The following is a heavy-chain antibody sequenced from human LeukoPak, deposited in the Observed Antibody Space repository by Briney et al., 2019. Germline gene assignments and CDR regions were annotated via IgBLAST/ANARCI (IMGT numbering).Heavy chain of an antibody. D-gene: IGHD3-16*01. Sequence: SGTLSLTCSVSGGYISTSNYYWGWIRQPPGKGLEWIGTIYYSGRTYYNPSLQSRVTISLDTSQNQLSLQVRSVTVVDTAVYYCARFFYYDASLPPYWGQGTLVTVSS. J-gene: IGHJ4*02. CDR3: ARFFYYDASLPPY. CDR1: GGYISTSNYY. CDR2: IYYSGRT. V-gene: IGHV4-39*01.